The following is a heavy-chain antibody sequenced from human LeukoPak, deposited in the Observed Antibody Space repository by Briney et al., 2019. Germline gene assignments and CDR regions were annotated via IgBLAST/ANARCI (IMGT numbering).Heavy chain of an antibody. CDR1: GFTFDDYA. CDR2: ISWNSGSI. Sequence: GGSLRLSCAASGFTFDDYAMHWVRQAPGKSLEWVSGISWNSGSIGYADSVKGRFTISRDNAKNSLYLQMNSLRAEDTALYYCAKDYYYDSSGYIPQWGQGTLVTVSS. CDR3: AKDYYYDSSGYIPQ. V-gene: IGHV3-9*01. J-gene: IGHJ4*02. D-gene: IGHD3-22*01.